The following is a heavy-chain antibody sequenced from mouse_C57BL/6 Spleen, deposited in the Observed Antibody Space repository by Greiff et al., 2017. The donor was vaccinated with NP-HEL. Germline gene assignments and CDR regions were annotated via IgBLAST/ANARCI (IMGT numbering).Heavy chain of an antibody. V-gene: IGHV6-6*01. CDR1: GFTFSDAW. CDR3: TRPPTGSYWYFDV. CDR2: IRNKANNHAT. Sequence: VQLKESGGGLVQPGGSMKLSCAASGFTFSDAWMDWVRQSPEKGLEWVAEIRNKANNHATYYAESVKGRFTISRDDSKSSVYLQMNSLRAEDTGIYYCTRPPTGSYWYFDVWGTGTTVTVSS. D-gene: IGHD4-1*02. J-gene: IGHJ1*03.